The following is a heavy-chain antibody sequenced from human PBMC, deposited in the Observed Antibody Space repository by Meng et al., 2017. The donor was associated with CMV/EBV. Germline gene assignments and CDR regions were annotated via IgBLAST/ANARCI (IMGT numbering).Heavy chain of an antibody. CDR2: ISSSGSTI. D-gene: IGHD3-3*01. CDR1: GFTFSSYE. Sequence: GESLKISCAASGFTFSSYEMNWVRQAPGKGLEWVSYISSSGSTIYYADSVKGRFTISRDNAKNSLYLQMNSLRAEDTAVYYCARVSRYDFWSGIYYYYGMDVWGQGTTVTVSS. V-gene: IGHV3-48*03. CDR3: ARVSRYDFWSGIYYYYGMDV. J-gene: IGHJ6*02.